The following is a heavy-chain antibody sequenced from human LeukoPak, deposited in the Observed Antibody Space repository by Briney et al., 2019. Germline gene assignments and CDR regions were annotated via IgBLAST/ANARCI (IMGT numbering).Heavy chain of an antibody. CDR3: AMWIQVWKFDY. Sequence: PGGSLRLSCAASGFTFSGYGMHWVRQAPGMGLEWVAVIWYDGSNKYYADSVKGRFTISRDNSKNTLYLQMNSLRAEDTAVYYCAMWIQVWKFDYWGQGTLVTVSS. CDR1: GFTFSGYG. CDR2: IWYDGSNK. D-gene: IGHD5-18*01. V-gene: IGHV3-33*01. J-gene: IGHJ4*02.